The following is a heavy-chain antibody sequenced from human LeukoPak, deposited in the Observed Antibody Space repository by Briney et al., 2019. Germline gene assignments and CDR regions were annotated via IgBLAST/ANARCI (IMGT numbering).Heavy chain of an antibody. V-gene: IGHV3-7*01. CDR2: IKQDGSEK. CDR3: ASSPPYSSGWRPFDY. J-gene: IGHJ4*02. Sequence: GGSLRLSCAASGFTFSSYWMSWVRQAPGKGLEWVANIKQDGSEKYYVDSVKGRFTISRDNAKNSLYLQMNSLRAEDTAVYYCASSPPYSSGWRPFDYWGQGTLVTVFS. D-gene: IGHD6-19*01. CDR1: GFTFSSYW.